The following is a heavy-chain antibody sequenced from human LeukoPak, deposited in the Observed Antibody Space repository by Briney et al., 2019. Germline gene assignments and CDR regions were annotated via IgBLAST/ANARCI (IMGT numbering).Heavy chain of an antibody. CDR1: GYTFTSYA. J-gene: IGHJ4*02. Sequence: ASVKVSCKASGYTFTSYAMHWVRQAPGQRLEWMGWINAGNGNTKYSQKFQGRVTITRDTSASTAYMELSSLRSEDTAVYYCATNTQIAARPDWLLDYWGQGTLVTVSS. CDR2: INAGNGNT. D-gene: IGHD6-6*01. V-gene: IGHV1-3*01. CDR3: ATNTQIAARPDWLLDY.